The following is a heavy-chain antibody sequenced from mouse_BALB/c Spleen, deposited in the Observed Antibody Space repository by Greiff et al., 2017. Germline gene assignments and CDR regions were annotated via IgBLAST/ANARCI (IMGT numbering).Heavy chain of an antibody. CDR2: IDPYYGGT. D-gene: IGHD2-10*02. Sequence: EVQLQESGPELEKPGASVKISCKASGYSFIGYNMNWVKQSNGKSLEWIGNIDPYYGGTSYNQKFKGKATLTVDKSSSTAYMQRKSLTSEDSAVYYCARSPYGNYLYAMDYWGQGTSVTVSS. V-gene: IGHV1-39*01. J-gene: IGHJ4*01. CDR3: ARSPYGNYLYAMDY. CDR1: GYSFIGYN.